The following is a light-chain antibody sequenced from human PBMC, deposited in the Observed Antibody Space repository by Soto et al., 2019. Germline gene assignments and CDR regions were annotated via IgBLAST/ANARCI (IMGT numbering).Light chain of an antibody. J-gene: IGKJ5*01. CDR2: AAS. CDR3: QQSFNTPPT. CDR1: QSISSY. V-gene: IGKV1-39*01. Sequence: DIQMTQSPSSLSASEGDRVTITCRASQSISSYLNWYQQKPGKAPKLLIYAASSLQSGVPSRFSGSGSGTDFTLTISSLQPEDFATYDCQQSFNTPPTFGQGTRLEIK.